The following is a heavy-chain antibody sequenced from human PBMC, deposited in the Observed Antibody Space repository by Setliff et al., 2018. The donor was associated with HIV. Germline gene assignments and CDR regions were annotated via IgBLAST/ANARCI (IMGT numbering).Heavy chain of an antibody. V-gene: IGHV1-2*06. CDR1: GYTFTGYF. CDR2: IIPNSAGT. CDR3: ARGYCTNAVCSDAFDI. D-gene: IGHD2-8*01. Sequence: ASVKVSCKASGYTFTGYFIHWVRQAPGQGLEWMGRIIPNSAGTNYAQKFQGRVTMTTDTSTSTAYMELRSLRSDDTAVYYCARGYCTNAVCSDAFDIWGQGTMVTVSS. J-gene: IGHJ3*02.